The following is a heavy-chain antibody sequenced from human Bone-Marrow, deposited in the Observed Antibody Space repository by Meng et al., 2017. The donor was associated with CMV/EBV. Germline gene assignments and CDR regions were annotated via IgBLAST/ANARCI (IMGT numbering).Heavy chain of an antibody. D-gene: IGHD2-8*01. J-gene: IGHJ4*02. CDR1: GFTVSRNY. CDR2: IYSGGST. V-gene: IGHV3-53*01. CDR3: ARGDHRGMLAHDY. Sequence: CAASGFTVSRNYMSWVRQAPGKGLEWVSVIYSGGSTYYADSVKGRFTISRDNSKNTLYLQMNSLRAEDTAVYYCARGDHRGMLAHDYWGQGTLVTVSS.